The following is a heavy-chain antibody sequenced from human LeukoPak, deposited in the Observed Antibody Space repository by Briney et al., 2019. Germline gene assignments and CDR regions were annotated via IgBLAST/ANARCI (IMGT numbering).Heavy chain of an antibody. CDR2: ISAYNGNT. J-gene: IGHJ3*02. D-gene: IGHD3-22*01. Sequence: ASVKVSCKASGYTFTRYGISSVRQAAGQEVEGMGWISAYNGNTNYAQKLQGRVTMSRDMSTSTVYMELSSLRGEDTAVYYCARASGSGYYGDAFDIWGQGTMVTVSS. V-gene: IGHV1-18*01. CDR3: ARASGSGYYGDAFDI. CDR1: GYTFTRYG.